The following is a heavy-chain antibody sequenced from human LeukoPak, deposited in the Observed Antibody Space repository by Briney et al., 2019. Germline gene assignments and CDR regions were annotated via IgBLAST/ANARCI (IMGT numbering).Heavy chain of an antibody. V-gene: IGHV3-23*01. CDR1: GFTFGNYS. J-gene: IGHJ4*02. CDR2: ISGTGGTT. D-gene: IGHD4-17*01. CDR3: AKGRGTTVTAAANY. Sequence: PGGSLRLSCAASGFTFGNYSMSCVRQAPGKGLEWVSTISGTGGTTYYADSVKGRFTISRDNSKNTLFLQFNSLRADDTAVYYCAKGRGTTVTAAANYWGQGTLVTVSS.